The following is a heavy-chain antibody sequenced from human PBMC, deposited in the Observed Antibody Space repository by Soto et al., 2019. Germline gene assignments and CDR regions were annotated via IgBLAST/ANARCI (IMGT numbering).Heavy chain of an antibody. CDR3: STRAYDTNGYYRFDP. D-gene: IGHD3-22*01. Sequence: PSETLSLTCAVYGGSFRGHSWTWIRQSPGKGLEWIGDINHSGRVNYSPSLKSRVTISLDTSKNQFSLTLSAVTAADTAMYYCSTRAYDTNGYYRFDPWGQGTLVTIS. CDR2: INHSGRV. J-gene: IGHJ5*01. CDR1: GGSFRGHS. V-gene: IGHV4-34*01.